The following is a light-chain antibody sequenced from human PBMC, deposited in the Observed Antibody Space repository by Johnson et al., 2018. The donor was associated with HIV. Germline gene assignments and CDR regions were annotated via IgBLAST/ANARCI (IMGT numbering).Light chain of an antibody. V-gene: IGLV1-51*01. J-gene: IGLJ1*01. CDR3: GTWDSSLSAHNYV. CDR2: DNN. CDR1: SSNIGNNY. Sequence: QSVLTQPPSVSAAPGQKVTISCSGSSSNIGNNYVSWYQQLPGTAPKLLIYDNNKRPSGIPDRFSGSKSGTSATLGITGLQTVDEADYYCGTWDSSLSAHNYVFGTGTKVTVL.